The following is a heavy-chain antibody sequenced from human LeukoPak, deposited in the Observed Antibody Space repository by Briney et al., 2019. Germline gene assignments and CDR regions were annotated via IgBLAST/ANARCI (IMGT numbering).Heavy chain of an antibody. V-gene: IGHV1-2*02. CDR3: ARGNLLGVPAAINWFDP. CDR1: GYTFTGYY. J-gene: IGHJ5*02. Sequence: ASVKVSCKASGYTFTGYYMHWVRQAPGQGLEWMGWINPNSGGTNYAQKFQGRVTMTRDTSISTAYMELSRLRSDDTAVYYCARGNLLGVPAAINWFDPWGQGTLVTVSS. CDR2: INPNSGGT. D-gene: IGHD2-2*02.